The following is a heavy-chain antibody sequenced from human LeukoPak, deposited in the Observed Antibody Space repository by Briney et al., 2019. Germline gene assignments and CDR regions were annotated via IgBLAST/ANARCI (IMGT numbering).Heavy chain of an antibody. J-gene: IGHJ2*01. Sequence: ASVKVSCKASGGTFSSYAISWVRQAPGQGLEWMGWISAYNGNTNYAQKLQGRVTMTTDTSTSTAYMELRSLRSDDTAVYYCARHSSGSVGDWYFDLWGRGTLVTVSS. V-gene: IGHV1-18*01. CDR2: ISAYNGNT. CDR1: GGTFSSYA. CDR3: ARHSSGSVGDWYFDL. D-gene: IGHD6-19*01.